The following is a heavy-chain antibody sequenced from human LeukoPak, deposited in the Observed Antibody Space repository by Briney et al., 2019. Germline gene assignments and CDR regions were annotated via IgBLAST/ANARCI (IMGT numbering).Heavy chain of an antibody. CDR3: ARDLGYGYGSVWHKYFDY. Sequence: GASVKVSCKASGYTFSGYYLHWVRQAPGQGREWMGHIDPNSGGTKYAQKFQGRVTMTRDTSTTSAYMELSSLIFDDTAVYYCARDLGYGYGSVWHKYFDYWGHGTLVTVSS. CDR2: IDPNSGGT. CDR1: GYTFSGYY. V-gene: IGHV1-2*06. J-gene: IGHJ4*01. D-gene: IGHD5-18*01.